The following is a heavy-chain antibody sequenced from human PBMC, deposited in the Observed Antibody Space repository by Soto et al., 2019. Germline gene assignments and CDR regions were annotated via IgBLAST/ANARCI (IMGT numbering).Heavy chain of an antibody. Sequence: PSETLSLTCTVSGCSISSSSYYWGWIRQPPGKGLEWIGIVYYIRRSYCNPSFMSRVTVSVDTSRDQSSLKLSSETAAVAAVYYRARLYKLEYCSSTSCNYLVTRIDPWGQGTLVTVSS. CDR1: GCSISSSSYY. CDR2: VYYIRRS. J-gene: IGHJ5*02. V-gene: IGHV4-39*01. D-gene: IGHD2-2*01. CDR3: ARLYKLEYCSSTSCNYLVTRIDP.